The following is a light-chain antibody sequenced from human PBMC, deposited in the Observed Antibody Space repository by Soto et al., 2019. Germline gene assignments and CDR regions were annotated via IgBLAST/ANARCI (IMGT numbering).Light chain of an antibody. V-gene: IGKV3-20*01. CDR3: QQYGSSPYT. Sequence: EIVLTQSPGTLSLSPGERATLSCRASQSVSANFVAWYQQKPGQPPRLFIYAASGRAAGIPDRFSGSGSGTVFPLTISRLEPEDLAVYYWQQYGSSPYTFAQGTKLEI. CDR2: AAS. CDR1: QSVSANF. J-gene: IGKJ2*01.